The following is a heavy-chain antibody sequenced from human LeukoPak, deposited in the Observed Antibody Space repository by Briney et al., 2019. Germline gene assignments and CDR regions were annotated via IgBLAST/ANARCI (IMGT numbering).Heavy chain of an antibody. CDR1: GFTFSSYG. CDR2: IRSDGSNK. J-gene: IGHJ6*03. CDR3: AKDTARDYYYMDV. V-gene: IGHV3-30*02. Sequence: GGSLRLSCAASGFTFSSYGMHWVRQAPGKGLEWVAFIRSDGSNKYYADSVKGRFTISRDNSKNTLFLQMNSLRAEDTAVYYCAKDTARDYYYMDVWGKGTTVTISS. D-gene: IGHD2-21*02.